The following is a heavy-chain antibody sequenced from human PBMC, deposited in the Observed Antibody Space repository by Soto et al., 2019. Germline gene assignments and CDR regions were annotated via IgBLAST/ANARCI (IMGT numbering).Heavy chain of an antibody. J-gene: IGHJ6*02. Sequence: SETLSLTCPVSSGSISTYYWSWIRQPAGKRLEWIGHVSTSGTTNYHPSVKSRVTMSLDTSKKQFSLKLCSVTAADTAVYYCARAVFGVVKPHDGMDVWGQVTTVTVSS. D-gene: IGHD3-3*01. V-gene: IGHV4-4*07. CDR1: SGSISTYY. CDR3: ARAVFGVVKPHDGMDV. CDR2: VSTSGTT.